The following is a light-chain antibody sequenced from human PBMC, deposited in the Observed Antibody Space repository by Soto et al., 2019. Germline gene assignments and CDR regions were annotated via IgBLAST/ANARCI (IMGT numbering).Light chain of an antibody. V-gene: IGKV3-20*01. Sequence: EIVLTQSPATLSLSPGERATLSCRASQSVSSSYLAWYQQKPGQARRLLIYGASSRATGIPDRFSGSGSGTDFTLTISRLEPEDFAVYYCQQYGSSPPTYTFGQGTKLEIK. J-gene: IGKJ2*01. CDR2: GAS. CDR1: QSVSSSY. CDR3: QQYGSSPPTYT.